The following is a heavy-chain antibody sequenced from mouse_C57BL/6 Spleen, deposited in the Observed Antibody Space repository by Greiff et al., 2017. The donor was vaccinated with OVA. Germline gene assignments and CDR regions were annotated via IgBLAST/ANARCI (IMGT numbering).Heavy chain of an antibody. CDR1: GYTFTDYY. V-gene: IGHV1-19*01. D-gene: IGHD1-1*01. CDR3: ARDYYGNYYAMDY. Sequence: VQLQQSGPVLVKPGASVKMSCKASGYTFTDYYMNWVKQSHGKSLEWIGVINPYNGGTSYNQKFKGKATLTVDKSSSTAYMELNSLTSEDSAVYYCARDYYGNYYAMDYWGQGTSVTVSS. J-gene: IGHJ4*01. CDR2: INPYNGGT.